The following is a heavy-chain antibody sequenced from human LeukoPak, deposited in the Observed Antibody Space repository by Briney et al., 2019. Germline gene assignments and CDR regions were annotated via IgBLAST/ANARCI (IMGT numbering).Heavy chain of an antibody. CDR2: INPDGSST. Sequence: GGSLRLSCAASGFSFSTYWMHWVRQAPGKGLVWVSQINPDGSSTDYADSVKGRFTSSRDNAKNTVYLQKNSLRAEDTAVYYCARVGRTPPFNWGQGTLVTVSS. J-gene: IGHJ4*02. V-gene: IGHV3-74*01. CDR3: ARVGRTPPFN. CDR1: GFSFSTYW.